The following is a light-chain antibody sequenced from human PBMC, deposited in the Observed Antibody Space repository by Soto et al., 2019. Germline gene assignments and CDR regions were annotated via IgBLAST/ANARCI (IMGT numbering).Light chain of an antibody. CDR1: QGISRY. V-gene: IGKV1-9*01. CDR3: QQLNTYPVT. CDR2: AAS. J-gene: IGKJ4*01. Sequence: IQLTQSPSSLSASVGDSVTITCRASQGISRYLSWYQQKPGRAPKLLISAASTLQSGVPARFSGRGSGTDFTLRITSLQPEDFATYYCQQLNTYPVTFGGGTKVDIK.